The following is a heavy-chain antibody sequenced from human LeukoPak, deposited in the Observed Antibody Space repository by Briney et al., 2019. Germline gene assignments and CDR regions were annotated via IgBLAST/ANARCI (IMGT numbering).Heavy chain of an antibody. Sequence: GASVKVSCKASGYTFTSYGISWVRQAPGQGLEWMGWIHPNSGGTNFGQKFQGRVTMTRDTSISTVYMELNSLQSDDTAAYYCAREGGMAVAAYFDYWGQGILVTVSS. CDR2: IHPNSGGT. D-gene: IGHD6-19*01. V-gene: IGHV1-2*02. J-gene: IGHJ4*02. CDR3: AREGGMAVAAYFDY. CDR1: GYTFTSYG.